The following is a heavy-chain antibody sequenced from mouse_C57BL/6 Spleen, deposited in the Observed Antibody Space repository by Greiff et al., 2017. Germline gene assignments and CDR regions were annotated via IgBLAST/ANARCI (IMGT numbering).Heavy chain of an antibody. V-gene: IGHV1-59*01. CDR1: GYTFTSYW. CDR2: IDPSDSYT. J-gene: IGHJ4*01. CDR3: ARRTTVVGHYAMDY. Sequence: QVQLQQPGAELVRPGTSVKLSCKASGYTFTSYWMHWVKQRPGQGLEWIGGIDPSDSYTNYNQKFKGKATLTVDTSSSTAYMQLSSLTSEDSAVYYWARRTTVVGHYAMDYWGQGTSVTVSS. D-gene: IGHD1-1*01.